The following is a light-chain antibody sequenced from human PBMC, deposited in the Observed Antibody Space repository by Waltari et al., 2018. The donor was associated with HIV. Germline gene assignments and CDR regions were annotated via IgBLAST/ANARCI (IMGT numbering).Light chain of an antibody. CDR1: QDISTW. V-gene: IGKV1-5*03. CDR3: QQYKSSPT. J-gene: IGKJ5*01. Sequence: DIQMTQFPSTLSASVGDRVTIPCRARQDISTWLAWYRQKPGEAPNLLIYEASSLESGAPLRFSGRGSGTEFTLTISSVQPGDFATYYCQQYKSSPTFGQGTRLDFK. CDR2: EAS.